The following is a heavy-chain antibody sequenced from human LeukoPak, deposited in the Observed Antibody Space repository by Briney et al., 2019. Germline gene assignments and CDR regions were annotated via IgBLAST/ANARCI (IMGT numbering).Heavy chain of an antibody. V-gene: IGHV3-33*01. CDR3: ATQRAYSYGFDY. Sequence: PGGSLRLSCAASGFTFSSYGMHWVRQAPGKGPEWVAVIWYDGGDKYYADSVKGRFTISRDNSQNTLYLQMNSLRGEDTSVYYCATQRAYSYGFDYWGQGTLVTVSS. CDR2: IWYDGGDK. D-gene: IGHD5-18*01. CDR1: GFTFSSYG. J-gene: IGHJ4*02.